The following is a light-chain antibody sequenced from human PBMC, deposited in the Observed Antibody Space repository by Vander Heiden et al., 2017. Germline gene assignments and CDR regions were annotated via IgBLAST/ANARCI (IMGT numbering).Light chain of an antibody. CDR1: SSNIGPGLD. V-gene: IGLV1-40*01. Sequence: QSVLTQPPSVSGAPGQRVTISCTGSSSNIGPGLDIHWYRHLPGTATKLLIYGNFERPSGVPDRFSGSKSGTSASLAVTGLQAGDEADYYCQSYDNSLKSVVFGGGTKLTVL. J-gene: IGLJ2*01. CDR2: GNF. CDR3: QSYDNSLKSVV.